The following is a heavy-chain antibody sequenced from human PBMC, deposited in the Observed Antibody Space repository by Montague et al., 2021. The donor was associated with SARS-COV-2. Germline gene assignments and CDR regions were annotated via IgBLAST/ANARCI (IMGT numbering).Heavy chain of an antibody. V-gene: IGHV4-4*02. J-gene: IGHJ2*01. D-gene: IGHD3-10*01. Sequence: SETLSLTCAVSGGSISSSHWWSWVRQPPGKGLEWIGETYHSGSTNYNPSLKSRVTISIDKSKNQFSLKLSSVTAADMAVYYCAREFRTYGYGGQYWYFDLWGRGTLVTVSS. CDR3: AREFRTYGYGGQYWYFDL. CDR2: TYHSGST. CDR1: GGSISSSHW.